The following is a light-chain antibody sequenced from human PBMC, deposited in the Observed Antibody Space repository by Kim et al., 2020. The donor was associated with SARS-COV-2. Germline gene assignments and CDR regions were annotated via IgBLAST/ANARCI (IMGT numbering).Light chain of an antibody. J-gene: IGLJ2*01. V-gene: IGLV1-40*01. CDR1: SSTIGAGYD. Sequence: RVTSSCTGSSSTIGAGYDVHWYQQLPGAAPKLLIYGNDNRPSGVPDRFSGSKSGTSASLAITGLQAEDEADYYCQSYDSGLTQVVFGGGTRLTVL. CDR2: GND. CDR3: QSYDSGLTQVV.